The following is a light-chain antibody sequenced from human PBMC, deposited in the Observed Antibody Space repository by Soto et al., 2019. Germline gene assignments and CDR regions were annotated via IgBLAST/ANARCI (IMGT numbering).Light chain of an antibody. Sequence: DIQMTQSPSTLSASVGDRVTITCRASQSVNRWLAWYQQKPGKAHKLLIYETSSLESGVQSRFGGSGSGTEFTLTIRSLQPDDFAIYYCKQYNSYSWTFGQGTKVDIK. J-gene: IGKJ1*01. V-gene: IGKV1-5*03. CDR1: QSVNRW. CDR2: ETS. CDR3: KQYNSYSWT.